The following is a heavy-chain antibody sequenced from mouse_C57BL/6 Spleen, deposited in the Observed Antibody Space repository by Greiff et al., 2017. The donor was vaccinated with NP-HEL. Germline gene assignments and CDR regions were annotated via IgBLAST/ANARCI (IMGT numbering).Heavy chain of an antibody. CDR3: ARGGDYVEAWFAY. D-gene: IGHD2-13*01. CDR1: GYTFTSYT. V-gene: IGHV1-4*01. J-gene: IGHJ3*01. Sequence: VQLQQSGAELARPGASVKMSCKASGYTFTSYTMHWVKQRPGQGLEWIGYINPSSGYTKYNQKFKDKATLTADKSSSTAYMQLSSLTSEDSAVYYCARGGDYVEAWFAYWGKGTLVTVSA. CDR2: INPSSGYT.